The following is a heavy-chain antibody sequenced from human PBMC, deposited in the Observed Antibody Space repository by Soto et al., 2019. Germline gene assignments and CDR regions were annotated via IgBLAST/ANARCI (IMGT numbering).Heavy chain of an antibody. CDR2: ISLDGANK. V-gene: IGHV3-30-3*02. CDR1: GFTFSNFP. CDR3: VRRTLVTHRYFKH. D-gene: IGHD2-8*02. Sequence: GGSLRLSCAGSGFTFSNFPLHWVRQAPGMGLEWVAVISLDGANKYYADSVKGRFGLSRDNSKDTVGLQMNSLSRDNTAIYYFVRRTLVTHRYFKHWGQGTQVTVSS. J-gene: IGHJ1*01.